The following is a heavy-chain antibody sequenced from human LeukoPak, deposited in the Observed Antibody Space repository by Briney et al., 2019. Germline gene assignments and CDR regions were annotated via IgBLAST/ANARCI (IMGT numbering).Heavy chain of an antibody. CDR3: ARVVVVPAPGYYCYMDV. D-gene: IGHD2-2*01. CDR1: GFKFSSYW. CDR2: INTNGDSA. Sequence: GGSLRLSCAVSGFKFSSYWMNWVRQVPGKGLMWVAHINTNGDSANYADSVKGRFTISRDNAKNSLYLQMNSLRAEDTAVYYCARVVVVPAPGYYCYMDVWGKGTTVTVSS. J-gene: IGHJ6*03. V-gene: IGHV3-74*01.